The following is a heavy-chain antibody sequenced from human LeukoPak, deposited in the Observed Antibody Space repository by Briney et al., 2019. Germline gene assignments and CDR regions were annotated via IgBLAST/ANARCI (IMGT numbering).Heavy chain of an antibody. CDR1: GYTFTSYA. D-gene: IGHD3-10*01. J-gene: IGHJ5*02. CDR3: ARLVLLWFGELVLSWFDP. CDR2: INTNTGNP. Sequence: ASVRVSCKASGYTFTSYAMNWVRQAPGQGLEWMGLINTNTGNPTYAQGFTGRFVFSLDTSVSTAYLQISSLKAEDTAVYYCARLVLLWFGELVLSWFDPWGQGTLVTVSS. V-gene: IGHV7-4-1*02.